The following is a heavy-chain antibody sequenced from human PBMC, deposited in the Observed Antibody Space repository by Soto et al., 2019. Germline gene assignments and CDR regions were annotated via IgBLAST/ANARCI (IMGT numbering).Heavy chain of an antibody. CDR1: GFTFSSYA. J-gene: IGHJ6*03. Sequence: LRLSCAASGFTFSSYAMSWVRQAPGKGLEWVSAISGSGGSTYYADSVKGRFTISRDNSKNTLYLQMNSLRAEDTAVYYCAKGYGTCDYYCYYLDVWGRGTTVTGSS. V-gene: IGHV3-23*01. D-gene: IGHD1-7*01. CDR3: AKGYGTCDYYCYYLDV. CDR2: ISGSGGST.